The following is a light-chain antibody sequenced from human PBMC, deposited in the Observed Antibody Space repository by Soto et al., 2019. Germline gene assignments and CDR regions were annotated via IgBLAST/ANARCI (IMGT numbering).Light chain of an antibody. CDR3: SSYTSSSTPLYV. CDR2: DVS. J-gene: IGLJ1*01. CDR1: SSDVGGYNY. V-gene: IGLV2-14*01. Sequence: QSVLPQPASVSGSPGQSITISCTGTSSDVGGYNYVSWYQQHPGNAPKLMIYDVSNRPSGVSNRFSGSKSGNTASLTISGLQAEDEADYYCSSYTSSSTPLYVFGTGTKVTVL.